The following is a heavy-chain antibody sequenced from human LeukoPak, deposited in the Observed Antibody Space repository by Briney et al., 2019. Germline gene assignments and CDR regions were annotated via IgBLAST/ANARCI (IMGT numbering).Heavy chain of an antibody. D-gene: IGHD2-2*01. CDR3: ARDQGSTSRGIDY. CDR2: IYSDGNTT. CDR1: GFTFSSYW. J-gene: IGHJ4*02. V-gene: IGHV3-74*01. Sequence: TGGSLRLSCAASGFTFSSYWMHWVRQAPGKGLVWVSRIYSDGNTTNYADSVKGRFTISRDNAKNTLYLQMNSLRAEDTAVYYCARDQGSTSRGIDYWGQGTPVTVSS.